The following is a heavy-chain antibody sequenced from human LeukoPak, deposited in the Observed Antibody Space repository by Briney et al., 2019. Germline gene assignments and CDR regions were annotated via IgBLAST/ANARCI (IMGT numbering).Heavy chain of an antibody. CDR2: IYHSGST. Sequence: SQTLSLTCAVSGGSISSGGYSWSWIRQPPGKGLEWIGYIYHSGSTYYNPSLKSRVTISVDRSKNQFSLKLSSVTAADTAVYYCARGPDIVVVPAATYYYYGMDVWGQGTTVTVSS. CDR1: GGSISSGGYS. V-gene: IGHV4-30-2*01. CDR3: ARGPDIVVVPAATYYYYGMDV. J-gene: IGHJ6*02. D-gene: IGHD2-2*01.